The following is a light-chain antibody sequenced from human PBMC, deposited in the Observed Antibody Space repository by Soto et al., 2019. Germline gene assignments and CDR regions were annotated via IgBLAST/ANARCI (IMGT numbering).Light chain of an antibody. CDR1: SSDVGGYNY. CDR3: SSYRSTGSCTVF. V-gene: IGLV2-14*01. Sequence: QSVLTQPASVSGSPGQSITISCTGTSSDVGGYNYVSWYQQNPGKAPKLMIYGVSYRPSGVSNRFSGSKSGNTASLTVSGLQTEDEADYYCSSYRSTGSCTVFFGGGTKLTVL. CDR2: GVS. J-gene: IGLJ2*01.